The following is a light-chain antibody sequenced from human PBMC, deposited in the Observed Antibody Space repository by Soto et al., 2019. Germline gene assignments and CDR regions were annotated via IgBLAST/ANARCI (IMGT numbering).Light chain of an antibody. V-gene: IGKV3-15*01. CDR1: QSVSSN. CDR3: QQYNSWPPIFT. J-gene: IGKJ3*01. Sequence: EIVMTQSPATLSVSPGERVTLSCRASQSVSSNLAWYQQKPGQAPRLLIYGASTRATGIPARFSGSGSGTEFTLTISSLQSEDFAVYYCQQYNSWPPIFTFGPGTKVDIK. CDR2: GAS.